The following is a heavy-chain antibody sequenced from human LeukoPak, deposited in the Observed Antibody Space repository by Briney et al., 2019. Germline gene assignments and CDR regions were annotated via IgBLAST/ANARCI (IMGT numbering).Heavy chain of an antibody. CDR1: GYTFTSYY. V-gene: IGHV1-46*01. D-gene: IGHD3-10*01. J-gene: IGHJ5*02. CDR3: ARDRYYYGSGSYYPNWFDP. Sequence: ASVKVSCKAFGYTFTSYYMHWVRQAPGQGLEWMGIINPSGGSTSYAQKFQGRVTMTRDMSTSTVYMELSSLRSEDTAVYYCARDRYYYGSGSYYPNWFDPWGQGTLVTASS. CDR2: INPSGGST.